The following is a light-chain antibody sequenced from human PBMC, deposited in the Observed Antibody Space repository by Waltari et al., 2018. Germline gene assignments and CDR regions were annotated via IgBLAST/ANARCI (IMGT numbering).Light chain of an antibody. J-gene: IGLJ3*02. V-gene: IGLV6-57*03. Sequence: NFILTQTHSVSESPGKTVTISCTRSPGSIGSSSVQWYQQRPGSAPTTVIYEDYQRPSGVPERFSGSIDSSSNSAYVTISGLKPEDEADYYCQSYDNDNVVFGGGTRLTVL. CDR2: EDY. CDR3: QSYDNDNVV. CDR1: PGSIGSSS.